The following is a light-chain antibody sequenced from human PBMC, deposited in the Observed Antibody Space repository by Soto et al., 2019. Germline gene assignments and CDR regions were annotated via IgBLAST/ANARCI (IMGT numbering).Light chain of an antibody. CDR2: GAS. J-gene: IGKJ1*01. Sequence: EIVLTQSPGTLSLSPGERATLSCRASQSVSSSYLAWYQQKPGQAPRLLIYGASSRATGIPDRFSGSGSGTDLTLTISSLEPEDLAVYYCQQYGSSPRTFGQGTKVEIK. V-gene: IGKV3-20*01. CDR3: QQYGSSPRT. CDR1: QSVSSSY.